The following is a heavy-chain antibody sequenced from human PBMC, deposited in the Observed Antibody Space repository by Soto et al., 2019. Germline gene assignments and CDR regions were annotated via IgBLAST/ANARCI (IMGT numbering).Heavy chain of an antibody. V-gene: IGHV4-30-4*01. J-gene: IGHJ3*02. CDR2: IYYSGRT. CDR1: GGSISSGDYY. Sequence: SETLSLTCTVSGGSISSGDYYWSWIRQPPGKGLEWIGYIYYSGRTYYNPSLKSRVTISVDTSKNQFSLKLSSVTAADTAVYYCAAYQGDYGGNPDAFDIWGQGTMVTVSS. CDR3: AAYQGDYGGNPDAFDI. D-gene: IGHD4-17*01.